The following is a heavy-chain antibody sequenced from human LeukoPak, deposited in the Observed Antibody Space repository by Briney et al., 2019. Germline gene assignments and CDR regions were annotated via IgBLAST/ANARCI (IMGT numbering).Heavy chain of an antibody. CDR2: TYYTSKWNT. V-gene: IGHV6-1*01. D-gene: IGHD6-25*01. CDR3: ARGRASAFDV. CDR1: GDSVSTSCVA. Sequence: SQTLSLSCAISGDSVSTSCVAWNWVTQSPSRGLEWLGRTYYTSKWNTDYAVSVKSRIVVNPDTSKNQFSLQLNSVTSEDTAVYYCARGRASAFDVWGQGTMVTVSS. J-gene: IGHJ3*01.